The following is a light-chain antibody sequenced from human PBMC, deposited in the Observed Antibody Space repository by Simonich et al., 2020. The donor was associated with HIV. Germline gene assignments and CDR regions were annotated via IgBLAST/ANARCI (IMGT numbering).Light chain of an antibody. V-gene: IGKV1-5*03. J-gene: IGKJ1*01. Sequence: DIQMTQSPSTLSAYVGDRGPITCRASQRISSGWAWYQLKPGNAPKLLIYKAASLERGVPSRFSCSGSGTEFTLTISSLQPDDFATYYCQQYNSYSWTFGQGTKVEIK. CDR3: QQYNSYSWT. CDR2: KAA. CDR1: QRISSG.